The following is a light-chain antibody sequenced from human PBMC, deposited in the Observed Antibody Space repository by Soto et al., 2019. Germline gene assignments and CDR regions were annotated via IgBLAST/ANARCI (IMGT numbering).Light chain of an antibody. J-gene: IGKJ2*01. CDR1: QSVSNSY. CDR2: GAS. CDR3: QQYGSSPYT. V-gene: IGKV3-20*01. Sequence: EILLTQSPGTLSLSPGERATLSCRASQSVSNSYLAWYQQKPGQAPRLLIYGASGRATGIPDRFSGSGSGTDFTLNISRLEPDDFAVYYCQQYGSSPYTFGQGTKLEI.